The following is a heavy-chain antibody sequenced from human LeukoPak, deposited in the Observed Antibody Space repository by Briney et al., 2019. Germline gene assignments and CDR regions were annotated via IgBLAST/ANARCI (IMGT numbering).Heavy chain of an antibody. J-gene: IGHJ4*02. CDR3: ARGAGTGTFDY. CDR1: GFTFSSYG. Sequence: GRSLRLSCAASGFTFSSYGMHWVRQAPGKGLEWVAVIWYDGSNKYYADSVKGRFTISRDNSKNTLYLQMNSLRAEDTAVYYCARGAGTGTFDYWGQGTLVTVSS. D-gene: IGHD6-13*01. CDR2: IWYDGSNK. V-gene: IGHV3-33*01.